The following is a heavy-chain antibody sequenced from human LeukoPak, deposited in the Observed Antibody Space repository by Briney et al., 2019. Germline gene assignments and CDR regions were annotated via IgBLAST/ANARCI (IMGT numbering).Heavy chain of an antibody. J-gene: IGHJ4*02. D-gene: IGHD3-22*01. CDR1: GFTFDDYA. Sequence: GRSLRFSCAASGFTFDDYAMHWIRQAPGKGLEWVAGISWNSGSVGYADSVKGRFTISRDNAKNSLDLQMNSLRSEDTALYFCAKDFTYYSDSSGYTFDYWGQGTLVTVSS. CDR2: ISWNSGSV. CDR3: AKDFTYYSDSSGYTFDY. V-gene: IGHV3-9*01.